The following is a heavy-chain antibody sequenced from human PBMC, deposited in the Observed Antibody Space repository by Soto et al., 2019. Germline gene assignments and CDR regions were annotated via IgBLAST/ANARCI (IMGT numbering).Heavy chain of an antibody. D-gene: IGHD1-1*01. CDR2: ISYDGSNK. CDR1: GFTFSSYG. Sequence: GGSLRLSCAASGFTFSSYGMHWVRQAPGKGLEWVAVISYDGSNKYYADSVKGRFTISRDNSKNTLYLQMNSLRAEDTAVYYCAKERVQLERRQGFDYWGQGTLVTVSS. J-gene: IGHJ4*02. CDR3: AKERVQLERRQGFDY. V-gene: IGHV3-30*18.